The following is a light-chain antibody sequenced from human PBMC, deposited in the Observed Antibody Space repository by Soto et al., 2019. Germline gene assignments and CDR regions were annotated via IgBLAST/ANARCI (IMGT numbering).Light chain of an antibody. Sequence: QSALTQSASVSGSPGQSITISCTGTSSDVGDYNYVSWYQQHPGKAPKLMIYEVSNRPSGVSNRFSGSKSGNTASLTISGLQAEDEADYFCSSYTSTSTLHYVFGTGTKVTVL. CDR1: SSDVGDYNY. CDR2: EVS. V-gene: IGLV2-14*01. CDR3: SSYTSTSTLHYV. J-gene: IGLJ1*01.